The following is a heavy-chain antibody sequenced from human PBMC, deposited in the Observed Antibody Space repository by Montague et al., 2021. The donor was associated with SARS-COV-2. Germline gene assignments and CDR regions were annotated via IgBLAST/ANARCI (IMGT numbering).Heavy chain of an antibody. V-gene: IGHV4-4*02. CDR1: GGSISNSQW. J-gene: IGHJ4*02. CDR3: ASRGAGWFGSNPERFDY. D-gene: IGHD3-10*01. Sequence: SETLSLTCAVSGGSISNSQWWSWVRQPPGKGLEWIGEIYHSGSTNYNPSLKRRATISVDKSKNQFSLKLNSVAAADTAVYYCASRGAGWFGSNPERFDYWGQGTLVTVSS. CDR2: IYHSGST.